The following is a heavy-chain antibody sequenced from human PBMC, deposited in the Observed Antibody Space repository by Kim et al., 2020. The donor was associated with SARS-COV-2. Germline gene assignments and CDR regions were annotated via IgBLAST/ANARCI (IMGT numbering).Heavy chain of an antibody. CDR1: GYSFTSYW. D-gene: IGHD2-15*01. V-gene: IGHV5-51*01. CDR3: ARQGPGDCSGGSCYSPYYYGMDV. Sequence: GESLKISCKGSGYSFTSYWIGWVRQMPGKGLEWMGIIYPGDSDTRYSPSFQGQVTISADKSISTAYLQWSSLKASDTAMYYCARQGPGDCSGGSCYSPYYYGMDVWGQGTTVTVSS. J-gene: IGHJ6*02. CDR2: IYPGDSDT.